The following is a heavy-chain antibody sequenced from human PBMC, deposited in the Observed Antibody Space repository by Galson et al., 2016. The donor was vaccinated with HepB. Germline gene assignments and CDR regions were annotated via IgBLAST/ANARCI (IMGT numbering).Heavy chain of an antibody. J-gene: IGHJ4*02. CDR3: ARENGDYLFIDD. V-gene: IGHV3-30*03. CDR1: GFTFSSYG. CDR2: ISYDGSNK. Sequence: SLRLSCAVSGFTFSSYGMHWVRQAPGKGLEWVAVISYDGSNKYYADSVEGRFTISKDNSKTTLYLQMNSLRAEDTAVYYCARENGDYLFIDDWGQGTLVTVSS. D-gene: IGHD4-17*01.